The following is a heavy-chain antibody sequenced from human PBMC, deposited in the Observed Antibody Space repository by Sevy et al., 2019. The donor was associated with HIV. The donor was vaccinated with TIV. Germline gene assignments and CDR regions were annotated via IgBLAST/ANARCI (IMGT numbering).Heavy chain of an antibody. J-gene: IGHJ6*02. CDR2: IWYDGSNK. CDR3: SRDLAPYYYDSIVYYYGMDV. V-gene: IGHV3-33*01. D-gene: IGHD3-22*01. Sequence: GGSLRLSCAASGFTFSSYGMHWVRQAPGKGLEWVAVIWYDGSNKYYADSVKGRFTMSSDNSKNTLYLQMNSQRAEDTAVYYCSRDLAPYYYDSIVYYYGMDVWGQGTPVTVSS. CDR1: GFTFSSYG.